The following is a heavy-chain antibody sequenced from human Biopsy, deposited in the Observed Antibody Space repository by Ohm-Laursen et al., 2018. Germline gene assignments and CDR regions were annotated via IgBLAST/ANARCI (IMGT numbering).Heavy chain of an antibody. D-gene: IGHD3-9*01. V-gene: IGHV1-2*02. J-gene: IGHJ6*02. CDR3: ARVPAYPSIDGYYGLDL. CDR1: GYTFAGYY. CDR2: INPNSGNA. Sequence: VASVKASCKASGYTFAGYYLHWVRQAPGHGLEWMGWINPNSGNANYAQSFQGRLTVTRDTSISTAYMELTSLTLDDTAIYYCARVPAYPSIDGYYGLDLWGQGTTVIVSS.